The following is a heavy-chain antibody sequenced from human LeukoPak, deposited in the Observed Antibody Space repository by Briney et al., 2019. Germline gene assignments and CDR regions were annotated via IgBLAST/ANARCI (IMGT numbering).Heavy chain of an antibody. CDR1: GGTLSSYA. V-gene: IGHV1-69*13. CDR2: LIPVLGTA. D-gene: IGHD5-18*01. Sequence: SVKVSCTASGGTLSSYAISWVRQAPGQGLEWMGGLIPVLGTAKYTQKFQGRVTIAADESTSTAYMELSSLRSEDTAVYYCARGPPNTAIDYWGQGTLVTVSS. J-gene: IGHJ4*02. CDR3: ARGPPNTAIDY.